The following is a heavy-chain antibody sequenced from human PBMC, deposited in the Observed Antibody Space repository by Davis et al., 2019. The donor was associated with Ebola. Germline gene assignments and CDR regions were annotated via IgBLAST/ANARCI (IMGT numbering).Heavy chain of an antibody. CDR2: MNPKSGNT. CDR3: AGGCSSDRCFMGAFDI. CDR1: GNTFSNYE. D-gene: IGHD6-19*01. J-gene: IGHJ3*02. V-gene: IGHV1-8*01. Sequence: ASVKVSCKTSGNTFSNYEINWVRQATGQGLEWMGWMNPKSGNTGYEQKFQGRVTITRNTSISTVYMELSSLRSDDTAVYYCAGGCSSDRCFMGAFDIWGQGTMVTVSS.